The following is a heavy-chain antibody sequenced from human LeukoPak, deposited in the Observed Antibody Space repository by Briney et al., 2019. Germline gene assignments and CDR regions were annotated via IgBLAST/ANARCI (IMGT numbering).Heavy chain of an antibody. V-gene: IGHV4-59*04. CDR2: IYYSGST. J-gene: IGHJ4*02. CDR3: VTCRAYIRGGFDF. Sequence: GSLRLSCAASGFTFSNHWMSWVRQPPGKGLEWIGSIYYSGSTYYNPSLKSRVTVSVHTSKNQFSLRLSSVTAADTAVYYCVTCRAYIRGGFDFWGQGALVTVSS. CDR1: GFTFSNHWM. D-gene: IGHD2-21*02.